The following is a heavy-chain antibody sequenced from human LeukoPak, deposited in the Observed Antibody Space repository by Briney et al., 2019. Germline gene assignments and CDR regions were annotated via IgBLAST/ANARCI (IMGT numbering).Heavy chain of an antibody. CDR3: ARGGWYPESFQH. D-gene: IGHD6-19*01. CDR2: IYYSGST. J-gene: IGHJ1*01. CDR1: GGSISSYY. V-gene: IGHV4-59*01. Sequence: PSETLSLTCTDSGGSISSYYWNWIRQPPGKGLEWIGYIYYSGSTNYNPSLKSRVTISVDTSKNQFSLKLSSVTAADTAVYYCARGGWYPESFQHWGQGALVTVSS.